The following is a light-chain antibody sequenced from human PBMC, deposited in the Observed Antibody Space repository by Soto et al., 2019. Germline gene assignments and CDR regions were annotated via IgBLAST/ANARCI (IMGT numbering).Light chain of an antibody. CDR1: QSISIY. V-gene: IGKV1-39*01. Sequence: DIQMTQSPSSLSASVGDRVTSAFRASQSISIYLNWYQQRPGKAPKLLIYATSSLQSGVPSRFSGSGSETDFTLSVSSLQPEDFATYYCQQSYSLPVWTFGQGTKVDIK. CDR3: QQSYSLPVWT. J-gene: IGKJ1*01. CDR2: ATS.